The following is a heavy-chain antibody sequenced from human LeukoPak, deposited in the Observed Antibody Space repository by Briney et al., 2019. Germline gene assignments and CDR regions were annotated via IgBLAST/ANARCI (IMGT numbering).Heavy chain of an antibody. J-gene: IGHJ3*02. CDR3: ARDSYYDSSGYLFDAFDI. CDR1: GGSLSSYY. V-gene: IGHV4-59*01. Sequence: SETLSLTCTVSGGSLSSYYWSWIRQPPGKGLEWIGYIYYSGSTNYNPSPKSRVTISVDTSKNQFSLKLSSVTAADTAAYYCARDSYYDSSGYLFDAFDIWGQGTMVTASS. D-gene: IGHD3-22*01. CDR2: IYYSGST.